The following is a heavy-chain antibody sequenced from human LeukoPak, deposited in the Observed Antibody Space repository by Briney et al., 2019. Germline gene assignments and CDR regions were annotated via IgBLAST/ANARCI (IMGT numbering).Heavy chain of an antibody. J-gene: IGHJ4*02. V-gene: IGHV3-21*01. CDR3: AAYDY. Sequence: PVGALRLSCVASGFTFSSHIMNWVRPAPGKGLARVSSISSSGSYIYYADSVKSRFTLSRDNARTSLYLQMNSLTAEATAVYYCAAYDYWGQGTLVTVSS. CDR2: ISSSGSYI. CDR1: GFTFSSHI.